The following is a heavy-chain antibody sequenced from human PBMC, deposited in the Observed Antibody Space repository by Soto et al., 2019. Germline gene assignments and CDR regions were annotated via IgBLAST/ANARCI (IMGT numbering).Heavy chain of an antibody. CDR1: GGSFSGYY. D-gene: IGHD3-3*01. J-gene: IGHJ6*02. V-gene: IGHV4-34*01. Sequence: QVQLQQWGAGLLKPSETLSLTCAVYGGSFSGYYWSWIRQPPGKGLEWIGEINHSGSTNYNPSLKSRVTISVDTSKNQFSLKLSSVTAADTAVYYCARGFVLQFLEWFPRGQYYYGMDVWGQGTTVTVSS. CDR2: INHSGST. CDR3: ARGFVLQFLEWFPRGQYYYGMDV.